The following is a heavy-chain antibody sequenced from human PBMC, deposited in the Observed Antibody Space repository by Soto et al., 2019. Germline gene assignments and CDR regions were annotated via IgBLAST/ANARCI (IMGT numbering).Heavy chain of an antibody. CDR3: ARGASLVPAAGTGPWFDP. J-gene: IGHJ5*02. CDR2: INPNSGGT. V-gene: IGHV1-2*04. D-gene: IGHD6-13*01. CDR1: GYTFTGYY. Sequence: QVQLVQSGAEVKKPRASVKVSCKASGYTFTGYYMHWVRQAPGQGLEWMGWINPNSGGTNYAQKFQGWVTMTRETSVSTAYMELSRLRSDDTAVYYCARGASLVPAAGTGPWFDPWGQGTLVTVSS.